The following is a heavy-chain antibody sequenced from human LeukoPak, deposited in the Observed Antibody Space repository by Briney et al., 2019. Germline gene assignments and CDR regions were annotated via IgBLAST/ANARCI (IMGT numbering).Heavy chain of an antibody. V-gene: IGHV3-9*01. D-gene: IGHD5-24*01. J-gene: IGHJ4*02. Sequence: GGSLRLSCAASGFTFDDYAMHWVRQAPGEGLEWVSGISWNSGSIGYADSVKGRFTISRDNAKNSPYLQMNSLRAEDTALYYCAKDMWRWLQSGGLDYWGQGTLVTVSS. CDR1: GFTFDDYA. CDR3: AKDMWRWLQSGGLDY. CDR2: ISWNSGSI.